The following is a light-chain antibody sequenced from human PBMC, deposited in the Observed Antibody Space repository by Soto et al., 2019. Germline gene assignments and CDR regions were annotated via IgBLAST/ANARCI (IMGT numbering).Light chain of an antibody. CDR3: SSYTISSTWV. V-gene: IGLV2-14*01. Sequence: QSALTQPASVSGSPGQSITISCTGTSSDVGGYNYVSWYQQHPGKAPKVMIYEVSNRPSGVSNRCSGSKSGITASLTISGLQAEDEADYYCSSYTISSTWVFGGGTKLTVL. CDR2: EVS. J-gene: IGLJ3*02. CDR1: SSDVGGYNY.